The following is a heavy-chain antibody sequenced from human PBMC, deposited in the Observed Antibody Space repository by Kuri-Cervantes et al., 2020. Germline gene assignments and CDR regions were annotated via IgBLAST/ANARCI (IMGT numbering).Heavy chain of an antibody. CDR3: ASDREYSGYENYGTIDY. D-gene: IGHD5-12*01. CDR2: ISYDGSNK. J-gene: IGHJ4*02. CDR1: GFTFSSYA. Sequence: GESLKISCAASGFTFSSYAMHWVRQAPGKGLEWVAVISYDGSNKYYADSVKGRFTISRDNSKNTLYLQMNSLRAEDTAVYYCASDREYSGYENYGTIDYWGQGTLVTVSS. V-gene: IGHV3-30*01.